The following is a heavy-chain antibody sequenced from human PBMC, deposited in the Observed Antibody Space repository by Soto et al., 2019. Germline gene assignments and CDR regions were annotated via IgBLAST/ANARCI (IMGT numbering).Heavy chain of an antibody. CDR1: GFTFSSYA. CDR2: ISGSGGST. V-gene: IGHV3-23*01. Sequence: EVQLLESGGGLVQPGGSLRLSCAASGFTFSSYAMSWVRQAPGKGLEWVSAISGSGGSTYYADSVKGRFTISRDNSKHTLYLQMNSLRAEDTAVYYCAKDYSGGGSSTSLGHYWGQGTLVTVSS. CDR3: AKDYSGGGSSTSLGHY. D-gene: IGHD2-2*01. J-gene: IGHJ4*02.